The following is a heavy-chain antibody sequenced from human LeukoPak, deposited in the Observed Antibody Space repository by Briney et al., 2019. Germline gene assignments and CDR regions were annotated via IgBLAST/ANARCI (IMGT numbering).Heavy chain of an antibody. CDR1: GGSISGSDW. CDR2: IYHSGST. Sequence: SGTLSLTCVVSGGSISGSDWWSWVRQPPGKGLEWIGEIYHSGSTNCNPSLKSRVTISVDKSKNQFSLKLSSVTAADTAVYYCVRAAAVSGHFDYWGQGTLVTVSS. J-gene: IGHJ4*02. CDR3: VRAAAVSGHFDY. D-gene: IGHD6-19*01. V-gene: IGHV4-4*02.